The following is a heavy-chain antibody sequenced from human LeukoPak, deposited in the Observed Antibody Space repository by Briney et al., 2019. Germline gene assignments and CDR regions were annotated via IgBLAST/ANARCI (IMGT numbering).Heavy chain of an antibody. J-gene: IGHJ4*02. Sequence: GGSLRLSCITSGLSFGDYGMSWVRQAPGKGLEWVSLIRSRARGGTIEDAASVKGRFTISRDDSKHTVYLQMNSLKIEDTGIYYCTTDYGGPKYWGQGTLVTVSS. CDR1: GLSFGDYG. D-gene: IGHD4-23*01. CDR2: IRSRARGGTI. V-gene: IGHV3-49*04. CDR3: TTDYGGPKY.